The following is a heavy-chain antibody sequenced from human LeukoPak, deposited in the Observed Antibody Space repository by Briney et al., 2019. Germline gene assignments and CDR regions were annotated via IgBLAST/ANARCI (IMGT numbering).Heavy chain of an antibody. CDR1: GFTFGDYA. Sequence: GGSLRLSCTASGFTFGDYAMSWVRQAPGKGLEWVGFIRSKAYGGTTEYAASVKGRFTISRDDSKSIAYLQMNSLKTEDTAVYYCTRDGGGTAMAYFDYWGQGTLVTVSS. CDR3: TRDGGGTAMAYFDY. V-gene: IGHV3-49*04. D-gene: IGHD5-18*01. CDR2: IRSKAYGGTT. J-gene: IGHJ4*02.